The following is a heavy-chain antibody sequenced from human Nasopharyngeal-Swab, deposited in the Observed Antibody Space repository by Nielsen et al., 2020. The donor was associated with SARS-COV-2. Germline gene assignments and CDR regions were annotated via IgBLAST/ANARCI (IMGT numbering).Heavy chain of an antibody. CDR1: GGSISSYY. CDR3: ARVSGWYEMDV. J-gene: IGHJ6*04. Sequence: SETLSLTCTVSGGSISSYYWSWIRQPPGKGLEWIGYIYYSGSTNYNPSLKSRVTISVDTSKNQFSLKRSSVTAADTAVYYCARVSGWYEMDVWGKGTTVTVSS. D-gene: IGHD6-19*01. CDR2: IYYSGST. V-gene: IGHV4-59*01.